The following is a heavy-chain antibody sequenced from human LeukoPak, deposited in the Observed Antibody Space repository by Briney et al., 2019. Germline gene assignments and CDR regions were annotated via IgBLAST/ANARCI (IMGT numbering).Heavy chain of an antibody. V-gene: IGHV1-18*01. Sequence: ASVKVSCKASGYTFTSYGISWVRQAPGQGLEWMGWISAYNGNTNYAQELQGRVTMTTDTSTSTAYMELRSLRSDDTAVCYCARADGDYGRFDPWGQGTLVTVSS. CDR3: ARADGDYGRFDP. CDR1: GYTFTSYG. J-gene: IGHJ5*02. D-gene: IGHD4-17*01. CDR2: ISAYNGNT.